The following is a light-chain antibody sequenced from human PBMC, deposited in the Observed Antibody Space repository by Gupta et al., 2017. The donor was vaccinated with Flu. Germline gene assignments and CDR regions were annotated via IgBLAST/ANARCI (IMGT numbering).Light chain of an antibody. Sequence: DLQITQSPSSLSASVGDRVTLTCRASQSITIYLNWYQQKPGRAPKLLIYAASNLQSGVPSRFSGAGSGTDFTLTISSLQPEDVATYYCQQSNSIPWTFGQGTEVEI. V-gene: IGKV1-39*01. J-gene: IGKJ1*01. CDR2: AAS. CDR3: QQSNSIPWT. CDR1: QSITIY.